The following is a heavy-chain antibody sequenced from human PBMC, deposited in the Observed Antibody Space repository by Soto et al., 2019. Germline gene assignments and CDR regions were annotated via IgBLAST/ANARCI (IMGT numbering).Heavy chain of an antibody. D-gene: IGHD6-19*01. CDR3: AKDPWIVVAGAGDAFDI. Sequence: GGSLRLSCAASGFTFSSYAMSWVRQAPGKGLEWVSAISGSGGSTYYADSVKGRFTISRDNSKNTLYLQMNSLRAEDTAVYYCAKDPWIVVAGAGDAFDIWGQGTMVTVSS. CDR1: GFTFSSYA. J-gene: IGHJ3*02. V-gene: IGHV3-23*01. CDR2: ISGSGGST.